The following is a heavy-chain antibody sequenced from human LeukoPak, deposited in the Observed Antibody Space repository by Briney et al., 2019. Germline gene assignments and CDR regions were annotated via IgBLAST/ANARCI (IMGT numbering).Heavy chain of an antibody. CDR2: ISSSSSYI. V-gene: IGHV3-21*01. J-gene: IGHJ4*02. Sequence: KSGGSLRLSCAASGFTFSSYSMNWVRQAPGKGLEWVSSISSSSSYIYYADSVKGRFTISRDNAKNSLYLQMNSLRAEDTAVYYCARAHRYSYGRNFDYWGQGTLVTVSS. D-gene: IGHD5-18*01. CDR1: GFTFSSYS. CDR3: ARAHRYSYGRNFDY.